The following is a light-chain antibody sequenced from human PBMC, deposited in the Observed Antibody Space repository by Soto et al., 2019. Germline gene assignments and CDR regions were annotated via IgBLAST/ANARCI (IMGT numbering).Light chain of an antibody. CDR2: GAS. CDR1: QGVSSN. Sequence: EIVMTQSPATLSVSPGERATLSCRASQGVSSNLAWYQQKPGQAPRLLIYGASTRATGIPARFSGSGSGTEFTLTISSLQSEDFAVYYCQQYNNWWTFGQGTKVEIQ. J-gene: IGKJ1*01. V-gene: IGKV3-15*01. CDR3: QQYNNWWT.